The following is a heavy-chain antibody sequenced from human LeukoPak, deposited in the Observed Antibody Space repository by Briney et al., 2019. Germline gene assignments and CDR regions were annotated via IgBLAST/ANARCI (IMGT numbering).Heavy chain of an antibody. CDR1: GYTFTMYF. V-gene: IGHV1-46*01. D-gene: IGHD2-2*01. CDR2: INPSGGST. J-gene: IGHJ4*02. Sequence: ASVKVSCKASGYTFTMYFIHWVRQAPGQGLEWMGIINPSGGSTTFAQKFRDRLTMTRDMSTSTVYMELSSLRSEDTAVYYCARGVVPAATHFDYWGQGSLVTVSS. CDR3: ARGVVPAATHFDY.